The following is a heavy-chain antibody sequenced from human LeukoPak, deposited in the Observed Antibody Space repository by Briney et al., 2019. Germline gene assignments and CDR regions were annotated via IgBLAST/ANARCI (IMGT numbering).Heavy chain of an antibody. CDR2: IYSGGNT. Sequence: GGSLRLSCAASGFTVSSNYMSWVRQAPGKGLEWVSVIYSGGNTYYADSVKGRFTISRDNSKNTLYLQMSSLRTEDTAVYYCARDFRSGSYSGDYYFDYWGQGTLVTVSS. CDR1: GFTVSSNY. CDR3: ARDFRSGSYSGDYYFDY. J-gene: IGHJ4*02. V-gene: IGHV3-66*01. D-gene: IGHD1-26*01.